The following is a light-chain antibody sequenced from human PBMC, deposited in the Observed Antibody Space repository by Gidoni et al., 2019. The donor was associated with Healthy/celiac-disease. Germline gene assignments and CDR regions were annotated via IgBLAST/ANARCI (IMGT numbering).Light chain of an antibody. J-gene: IGKJ5*01. CDR3: QQYNNWPPIT. CDR2: GAS. V-gene: IGKV3-15*01. CDR1: QSVSSN. Sequence: EIVMTQSPATLSVSQGERATLSCRASQSVSSNLACYQQKPGQAPRLLIYGASTRATGIPARFSGSGSGTEFTLTISSLQSEYFAVYYCQQYNNWPPITFGQGTRLEIK.